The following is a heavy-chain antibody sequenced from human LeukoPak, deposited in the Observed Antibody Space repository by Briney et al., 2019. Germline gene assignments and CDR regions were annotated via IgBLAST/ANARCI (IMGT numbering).Heavy chain of an antibody. CDR3: ARDLGYCSSISCQRNWFDP. Sequence: ASVKVSCKASGYTFTNNGISWVRQAPGQGLEWMGWISTYNGNTNYAQKLQDRVTMTTDTSTSTAYMELRSLRSDDTAVYYRARDLGYCSSISCQRNWFDPWGQGTLVTVSS. CDR2: ISTYNGNT. D-gene: IGHD2-2*01. V-gene: IGHV1-18*01. J-gene: IGHJ5*02. CDR1: GYTFTNNG.